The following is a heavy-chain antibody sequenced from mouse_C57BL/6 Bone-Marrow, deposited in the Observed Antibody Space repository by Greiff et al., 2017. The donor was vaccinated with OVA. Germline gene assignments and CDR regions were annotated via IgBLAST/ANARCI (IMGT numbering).Heavy chain of an antibody. CDR3: TARGFAY. CDR1: GFNIKDDY. V-gene: IGHV14-4*01. J-gene: IGHJ3*01. Sequence: EVQLKQSGAELVRPGASVKLSCTASGFNIKDDYMHWVKQRPEQGLEWIGWIDPENGDTEYASKFQGKATITADTSSNTAYLQLSSLTSEDTAVYYCTARGFAYWGQGTLVTVSA. CDR2: IDPENGDT.